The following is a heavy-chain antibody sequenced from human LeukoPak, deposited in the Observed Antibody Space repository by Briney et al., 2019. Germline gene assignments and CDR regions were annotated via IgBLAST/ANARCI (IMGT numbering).Heavy chain of an antibody. D-gene: IGHD3-3*01. J-gene: IGHJ3*02. V-gene: IGHV4-4*02. CDR1: GGSISSSNW. Sequence: SETLSLTCAISGGSISSSNWWTWVRQPPGKGLEWVGEIYLRGNTNYNPSLESRVTISVDTSKNQFSLKLSSVTAADTAVYYCALFTIFGVVSDAFDIWGQGTMVTVSS. CDR2: IYLRGNT. CDR3: ALFTIFGVVSDAFDI.